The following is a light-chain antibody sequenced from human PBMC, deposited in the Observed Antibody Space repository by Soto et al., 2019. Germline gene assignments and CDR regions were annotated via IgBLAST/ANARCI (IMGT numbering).Light chain of an antibody. V-gene: IGKV3-20*01. CDR1: QGVSSNS. CDR3: QQFTSSPT. Sequence: EIVLAQSPGTLSLSPGERATLSCRASQGVSSNSLAWYQQKPGQAPRLLIYGTSSRATGIPDRFSGSGSGTDFTRTISRLEPDDFAVYYCQQFTSSPTFGQGTKLEIK. CDR2: GTS. J-gene: IGKJ2*01.